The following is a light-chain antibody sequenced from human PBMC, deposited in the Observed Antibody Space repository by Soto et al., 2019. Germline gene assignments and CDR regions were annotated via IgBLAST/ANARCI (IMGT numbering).Light chain of an antibody. Sequence: DIVMTQSPDSLAVSLGERATINCKSSQIVLYSSNNKNYLAWYQQKPGQPPKLLVYWASTRESGVPDRFSGSGSGTDFTLTIRSLKAEDVAVYYCQQYYSTPPTFGQGTRLEI. CDR2: WAS. CDR1: QIVLYSSNNKNY. V-gene: IGKV4-1*01. J-gene: IGKJ5*01. CDR3: QQYYSTPPT.